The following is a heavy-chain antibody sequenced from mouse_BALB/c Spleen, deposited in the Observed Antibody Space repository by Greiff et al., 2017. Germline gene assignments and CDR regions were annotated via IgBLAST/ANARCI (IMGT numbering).Heavy chain of an antibody. CDR3: ASDGNYVDY. Sequence: EVQVVESGGGLVQPGGSRKLSCAASGFTFSSFGMHWVRQAPEKGLEWVAYISSGSSTNYYADTVTGRFTISRDNPKNTLFLQMTSLRSEDTAMYYCASDGNYVDYWGQGTTLTVSS. CDR1: GFTFSSFG. D-gene: IGHD2-3*01. CDR2: ISSGSSTN. J-gene: IGHJ2*01. V-gene: IGHV5-17*02.